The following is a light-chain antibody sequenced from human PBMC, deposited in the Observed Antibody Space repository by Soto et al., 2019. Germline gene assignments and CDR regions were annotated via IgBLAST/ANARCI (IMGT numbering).Light chain of an antibody. J-gene: IGLJ1*01. V-gene: IGLV2-14*01. CDR1: SSDVGGYNY. CDR3: TSLADNSAYV. Sequence: QSALTQPASVSGSPGQSITISCTGTSSDVGGYNYVSWYQQHPGKAPKLMIFEVNTRPSGVSNRFSGSKSGNTASLTISGLQTEDEADYYCTSLADNSAYVLGTGTKLTVL. CDR2: EVN.